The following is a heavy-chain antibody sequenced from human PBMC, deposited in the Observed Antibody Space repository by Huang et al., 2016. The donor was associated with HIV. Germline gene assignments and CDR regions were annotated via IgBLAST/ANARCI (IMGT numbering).Heavy chain of an antibody. J-gene: IGHJ4*02. Sequence: QLQLQESGPGQVKPSETLSLTCTVSGDFISSTNYYWGWIRQSPGKGLEWVGGVYQSGGTNYNPSRKSRVTLSVDTSRNQFSLRLNSVTAADTAVYYCASQHIGAAATWFWGRGTQVAVSS. CDR2: VYQSGGT. CDR3: ASQHIGAAATWF. V-gene: IGHV4-39*01. CDR1: GDFISSTNYY. D-gene: IGHD6-13*01.